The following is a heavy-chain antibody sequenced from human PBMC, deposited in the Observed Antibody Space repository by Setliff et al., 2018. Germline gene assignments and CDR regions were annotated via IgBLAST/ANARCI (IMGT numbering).Heavy chain of an antibody. Sequence: PSVTLCLTCTVSGGSRSSYHWSWIRQPPWKGLEWIGHLYYSWSTYYNPTLKSRVTRSVDTCKNQFSLKLASVTAAYSALHYCARIGHFDCWRGIGVGAFDLWGHGSVVTVSS. CDR2: LYYSWST. CDR3: ARIGHFDCWRGIGVGAFDL. CDR1: GGSRSSYH. D-gene: IGHD3-3*01. J-gene: IGHJ3*01. V-gene: IGHV4-59*08.